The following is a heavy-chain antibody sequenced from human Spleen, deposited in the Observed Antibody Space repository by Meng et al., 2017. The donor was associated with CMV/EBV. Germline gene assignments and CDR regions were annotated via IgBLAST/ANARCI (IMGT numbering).Heavy chain of an antibody. J-gene: IGHJ6*02. CDR2: IYYTGST. CDR3: ARDLSRLGMAARPIYNGTDV. D-gene: IGHD6-6*01. CDR1: GGSISSYY. V-gene: IGHV4-59*01. Sequence: SETLSLTCTVSGGSISSYYWSWIRQPPGKGLEWIGYIYYTGSTNYSPSLRSRVTISIDTSKNQFSLKLSSVTAADTAVYYCARDLSRLGMAARPIYNGTDVWGQGTTVTVSS.